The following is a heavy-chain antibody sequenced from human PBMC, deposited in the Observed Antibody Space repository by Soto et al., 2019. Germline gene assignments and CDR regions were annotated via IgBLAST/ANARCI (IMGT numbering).Heavy chain of an antibody. Sequence: LRLSCAASGFIFRTYGMHWVRQAPGKGLEWVALILNDGSSEYYADSVKGRFTISRDNSKNMLYLQMNSLRVEDTAMYYCANGRYSSPPGMDVWGQGTTVTVSS. V-gene: IGHV3-30*18. CDR2: ILNDGSSE. CDR3: ANGRYSSPPGMDV. D-gene: IGHD2-15*01. J-gene: IGHJ6*02. CDR1: GFIFRTYG.